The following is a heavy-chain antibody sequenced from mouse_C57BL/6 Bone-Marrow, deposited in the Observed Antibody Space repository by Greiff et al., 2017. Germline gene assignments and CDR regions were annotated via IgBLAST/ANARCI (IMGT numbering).Heavy chain of an antibody. CDR2: IWSDGGT. D-gene: IGHD2-3*01. V-gene: IGHV2-6*02. CDR1: GFSLTSYG. CDR3: ARKIDVGYSAWFDY. Sequence: QVQLKESGPGLVAPSQSLSITCTVSGFSLTSYGVHWVRQPPGKGLEWLVVIWSDGGTTNNSAPKSRLSLSKDNSKSQVFLKMNSLQTDDTAMYYCARKIDVGYSAWFDYWGQGTLVTVSA. J-gene: IGHJ3*01.